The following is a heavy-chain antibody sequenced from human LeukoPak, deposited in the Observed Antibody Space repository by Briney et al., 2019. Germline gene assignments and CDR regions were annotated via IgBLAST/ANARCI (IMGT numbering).Heavy chain of an antibody. D-gene: IGHD6-13*01. V-gene: IGHV1-46*01. J-gene: IGHJ4*02. CDR3: AREGVAGTGLDY. Sequence: ASVKVSCKASGYTLSIYNMHWVRQAPGQGLEWMGIINPSGGTSYAQNLQGRITMTRDTSTSTLYMELSSLRSEDTAVYSCAREGVAGTGLDYWGQGTLVTVSS. CDR2: INPSGGT. CDR1: GYTLSIYN.